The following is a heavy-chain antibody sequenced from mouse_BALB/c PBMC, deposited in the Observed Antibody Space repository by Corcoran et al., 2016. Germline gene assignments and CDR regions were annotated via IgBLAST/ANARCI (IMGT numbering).Heavy chain of an antibody. Sequence: EVQLQQSGPELVKPGASMKISCKASGYSFTGYTMNWVKQSHGKKLEWIGLINPYNGGTSYNQKFKGKSTLTVDKSSSTAYMELHSLTSEDSADYYCARGYGSSYWYFYVWGAGTTVTVSS. J-gene: IGHJ1*01. D-gene: IGHD1-1*01. CDR3: ARGYGSSYWYFYV. CDR2: INPYNGGT. V-gene: IGHV1-18*01. CDR1: GYSFTGYT.